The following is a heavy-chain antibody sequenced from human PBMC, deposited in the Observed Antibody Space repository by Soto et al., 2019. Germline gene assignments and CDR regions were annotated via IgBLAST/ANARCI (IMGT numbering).Heavy chain of an antibody. Sequence: ASVKVSCKASGYTFTSYYMHWVRPAPGRGLEWMGIINPSGGSTSYAQKFQGRVTMTRDTSTSTVYMELSSLRSEDTAVYYCARAVGYYYDSSGYSPFDYWGQGTLVTVSS. CDR1: GYTFTSYY. CDR3: ARAVGYYYDSSGYSPFDY. J-gene: IGHJ4*02. CDR2: INPSGGST. D-gene: IGHD3-22*01. V-gene: IGHV1-46*01.